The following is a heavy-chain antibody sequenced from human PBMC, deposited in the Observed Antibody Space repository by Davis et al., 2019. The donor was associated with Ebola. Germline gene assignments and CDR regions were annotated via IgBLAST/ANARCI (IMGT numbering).Heavy chain of an antibody. Sequence: GESLKISCAASGFTFSSYWMHWVRQAPGKGLVWVSRINSDGSSTSYADSVKGRFTISRDNAKNSLYLQMNSLRAEDTAVYYCARETVPNTAMALYGMDVWGKGTTVTVSS. D-gene: IGHD5-18*01. CDR1: GFTFSSYW. J-gene: IGHJ6*04. CDR2: INSDGSST. CDR3: ARETVPNTAMALYGMDV. V-gene: IGHV3-74*01.